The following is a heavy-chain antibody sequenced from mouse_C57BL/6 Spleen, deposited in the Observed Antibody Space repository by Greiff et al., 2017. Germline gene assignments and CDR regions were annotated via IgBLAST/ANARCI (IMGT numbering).Heavy chain of an antibody. J-gene: IGHJ2*01. CDR3: ARRGYYYGSPSFDY. CDR1: GYTFTSYW. D-gene: IGHD1-1*01. Sequence: QVQLQQSGAELAKPGASVKLSCKASGYTFTSYWMHWVKQRPGQGLEWIGYINPSSGYTKYNQKFKDKATLPADKSSSTAYMQLSSLTYEDSAVYYCARRGYYYGSPSFDYWGQDTTLTVSS. V-gene: IGHV1-7*01. CDR2: INPSSGYT.